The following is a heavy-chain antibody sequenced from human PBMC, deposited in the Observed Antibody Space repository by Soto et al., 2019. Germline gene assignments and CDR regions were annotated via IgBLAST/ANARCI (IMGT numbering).Heavy chain of an antibody. D-gene: IGHD3-22*01. CDR1: GGSISSYY. V-gene: IGHV4-59*01. Sequence: SETLSLTCTVSGGSISSYYWSWIRQPPGKGLEWIGYIYYSGSTNYNPSLKSRVTISVDTSKNQFSLKLSSVTAADTAVYYCERADYLDSSGYYYVGGLDYSGKGTQVIVAS. J-gene: IGHJ4*02. CDR2: IYYSGST. CDR3: ERADYLDSSGYYYVGGLDY.